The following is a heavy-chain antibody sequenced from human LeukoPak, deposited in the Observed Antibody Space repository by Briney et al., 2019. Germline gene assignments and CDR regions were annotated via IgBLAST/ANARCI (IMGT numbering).Heavy chain of an antibody. Sequence: ASVKVSCKASGYTFTGYYMHWVRQAPGQGLEWMGWINPNSGGTNYAQKFQGRVTMTRDTSISTAYMELSRLRSDDTAVYYCARDRGLYNWFDPWGQGTLVTVSS. CDR3: ARDRGLYNWFDP. J-gene: IGHJ5*02. V-gene: IGHV1-2*02. CDR2: INPNSGGT. CDR1: GYTFTGYY.